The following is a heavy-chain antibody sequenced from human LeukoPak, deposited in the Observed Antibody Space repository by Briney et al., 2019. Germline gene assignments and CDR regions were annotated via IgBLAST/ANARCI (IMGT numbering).Heavy chain of an antibody. J-gene: IGHJ6*02. CDR2: INPSGGST. CDR1: GYTFTSYY. CDR3: ARGARFWSGHPMPHYGMDV. V-gene: IGHV1-46*01. Sequence: ASVKVSCKASGYTFTSYYMHWVRQAPGQGLEWMGIINPSGGSTSYAQKFQGRVTMTRDTSTSTVYMELSSLRSEDTAVYYCARGARFWSGHPMPHYGMDVWGQGTTVTVSS. D-gene: IGHD3-3*01.